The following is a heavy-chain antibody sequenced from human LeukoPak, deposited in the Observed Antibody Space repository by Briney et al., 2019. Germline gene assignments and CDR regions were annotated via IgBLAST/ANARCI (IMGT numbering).Heavy chain of an antibody. D-gene: IGHD2-15*01. CDR2: INHSGST. J-gene: IGHJ3*02. CDR1: GGSFSGYY. CDR3: ARGRGSNCSGGSCYRTDAFDI. V-gene: IGHV4-34*01. Sequence: SETLSLTCAVYGGSFSGYYWSWLRQPPGKGLEWIGEINHSGSTNYNPPLKSRVTISVDTSKNQFSLKLSSVTAADTAVYYCARGRGSNCSGGSCYRTDAFDIWGQGTMVTVSS.